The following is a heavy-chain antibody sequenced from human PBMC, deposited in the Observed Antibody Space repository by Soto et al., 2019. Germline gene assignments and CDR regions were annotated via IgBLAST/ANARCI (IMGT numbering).Heavy chain of an antibody. Sequence: EVQLLESGGGLVQPGGSLVLSCAASRFTFSSYAMSWVRQAPGKVLEWVSSISGGGNDAYYEDSVKGRFTISRDNSQNALYLQMSSLRADDTAVYYCARSLFLASTDTDPFDYWGQGALVTVSS. CDR3: ARSLFLASTDTDPFDY. CDR1: RFTFSSYA. J-gene: IGHJ4*02. D-gene: IGHD3-3*02. V-gene: IGHV3-23*01. CDR2: ISGGGNDA.